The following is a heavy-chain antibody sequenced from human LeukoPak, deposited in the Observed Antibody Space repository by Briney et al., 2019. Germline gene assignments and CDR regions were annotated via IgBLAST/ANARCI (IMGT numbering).Heavy chain of an antibody. CDR1: GDSVSSNSAA. Sequence: LSQTLSLTCAISGDSVSSNSAAWNWIRQSPSRGLEWLGRTYYRSKWYNDYAVSVKSRITISPVTSMNQFSLQLNSVTPEDTAVYYCARQSPSYSSSSGTFDYWGQGTLVTVSS. CDR2: TYYRSKWYN. CDR3: ARQSPSYSSSSGTFDY. V-gene: IGHV6-1*01. D-gene: IGHD6-6*01. J-gene: IGHJ4*02.